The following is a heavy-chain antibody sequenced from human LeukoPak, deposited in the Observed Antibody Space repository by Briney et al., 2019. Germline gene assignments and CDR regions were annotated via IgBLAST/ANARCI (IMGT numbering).Heavy chain of an antibody. CDR3: ARGPGASSSSLLLFDY. CDR1: GGSISSGGYS. J-gene: IGHJ4*02. CDR2: IYHSGST. V-gene: IGHV4-30-2*01. D-gene: IGHD6-6*01. Sequence: PSQTLSLTCAVSGGSISSGGYSWSWIRQPPGKGLEWIGYIYHSGSTYYNPSLKSRVTISVGRSKNQSSLKLSSVTAADTAVYYCARGPGASSSSLLLFDYWGQGTLVTVSS.